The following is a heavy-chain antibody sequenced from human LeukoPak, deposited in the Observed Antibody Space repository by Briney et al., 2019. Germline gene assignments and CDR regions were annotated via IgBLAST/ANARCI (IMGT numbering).Heavy chain of an antibody. CDR3: ASQYYYDSSYFDY. CDR1: GGSISSYY. V-gene: IGHV4-59*08. CDR2: IYYSGST. D-gene: IGHD3-22*01. J-gene: IGHJ4*02. Sequence: SETLSLTCTVSGGSISSYYWSWIRQPPGKGLEWIGYIYYSGSTNYNPSLKSRVTISVDTSKNQFSLKLSSVTAADTAVYYCASQYYYDSSYFDYWGQGTLVTVSS.